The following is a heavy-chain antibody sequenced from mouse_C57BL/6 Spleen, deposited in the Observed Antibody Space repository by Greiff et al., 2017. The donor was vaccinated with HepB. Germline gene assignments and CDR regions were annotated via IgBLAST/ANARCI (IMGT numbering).Heavy chain of an antibody. CDR3: ARRSFDDYDWYFDV. CDR1: GYTFTSYW. CDR2: IDPSDSYT. J-gene: IGHJ1*03. D-gene: IGHD2-4*01. V-gene: IGHV1-69*01. Sequence: QVQLQQSGAELVMPGASVKLSCKASGYTFTSYWMHWVKQRPGQGLEWIGEIDPSDSYTNYNQKFKGKSTLTVDKSSSTAYMQLSSLTSEDSAVYYCARRSFDDYDWYFDVWGTGTTVTVSS.